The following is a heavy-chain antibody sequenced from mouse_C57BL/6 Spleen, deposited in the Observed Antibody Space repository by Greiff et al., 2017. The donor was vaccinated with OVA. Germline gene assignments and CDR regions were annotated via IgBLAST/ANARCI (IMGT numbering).Heavy chain of an antibody. CDR2: IFPGSGST. D-gene: IGHD2-3*01. CDR3: ASYDGYYDY. V-gene: IGHV1-75*01. J-gene: IGHJ2*01. CDR1: GYTFTDYY. Sequence: QVHVKQSGPELVKPGASVKISCKASGYTFTDYYINWVKQRPGQGLEWIGLIFPGSGSTSYNEKFTGKAPLTVDKSSSTAYMLLSSLTAEDSAVYFCASYDGYYDYWGQGTTLTVSA.